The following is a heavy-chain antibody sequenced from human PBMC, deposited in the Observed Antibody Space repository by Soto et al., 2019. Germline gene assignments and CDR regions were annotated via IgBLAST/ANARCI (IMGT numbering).Heavy chain of an antibody. CDR2: GRSETYGGST. CDR3: TRVRGTSGWYADY. J-gene: IGHJ4*02. D-gene: IGHD6-13*01. CDR1: GFVFGDYA. V-gene: IGHV3-49*04. Sequence: GGSLRLSCSASGFVFGDYAVTWVRQAPGKGLEGVGVGRSETYGGSTEYAASVKGRFRISRDDSESIAYLQMTNLKTEDTAVYYCTRVRGTSGWYADYWGKGIRVTVSS.